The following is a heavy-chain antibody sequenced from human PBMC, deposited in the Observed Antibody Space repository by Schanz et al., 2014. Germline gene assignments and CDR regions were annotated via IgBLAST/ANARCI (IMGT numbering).Heavy chain of an antibody. V-gene: IGHV1-2*06. CDR3: AREVGLYDRGWFDT. CDR2: INPYSGDT. D-gene: IGHD3-22*01. CDR1: GYTFTGHY. Sequence: QVQLVQSGAEVKQPGASVKVSCKASGYTFTGHYLHWVRQAPGQGLEWMGRINPYSGDTKYAQKFQGRVTMTRDTSISTAYMELSSLRSEDTAVYYCAREVGLYDRGWFDTWGQGTLVTVSS. J-gene: IGHJ5*02.